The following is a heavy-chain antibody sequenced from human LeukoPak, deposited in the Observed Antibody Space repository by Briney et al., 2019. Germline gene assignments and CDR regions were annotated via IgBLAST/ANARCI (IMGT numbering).Heavy chain of an antibody. Sequence: GASVKVSCKASGYTFTSYGISWVRQAPGQGLEWMGCISAYNGNTNYAQKLQGRVTMTTDTSTSTAYMELRSLRSDDTAVYYCARDRGLGYCSGGSCYSLGYWGQGTLVTLSS. V-gene: IGHV1-18*01. CDR1: GYTFTSYG. CDR3: ARDRGLGYCSGGSCYSLGY. D-gene: IGHD2-15*01. J-gene: IGHJ4*02. CDR2: ISAYNGNT.